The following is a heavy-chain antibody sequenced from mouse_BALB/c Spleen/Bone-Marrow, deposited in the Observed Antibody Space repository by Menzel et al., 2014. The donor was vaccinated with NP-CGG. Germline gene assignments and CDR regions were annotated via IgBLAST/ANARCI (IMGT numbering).Heavy chain of an antibody. CDR1: GYTFTSYV. V-gene: IGHV1-14*01. Sequence: EVQGVESGPELVKPGASVKMSCKASGYTFTSYVMHWVKQKPGQGLEWIGYINPYNDGTKYNEKFKGKATLTSDKSSSTAYMELSSLTSEDSAVYYCARSRGYFDVWGAGTTVTVSP. J-gene: IGHJ1*01. CDR3: ARSRGYFDV. CDR2: INPYNDGT.